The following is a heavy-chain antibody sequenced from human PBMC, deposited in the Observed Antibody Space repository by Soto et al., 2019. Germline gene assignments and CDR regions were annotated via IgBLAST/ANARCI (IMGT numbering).Heavy chain of an antibody. CDR3: AXDGLLFSGPYRPSRFDY. CDR1: GFKFSYYW. D-gene: IGHD3-16*02. Sequence: PGGSLRLSCAASGFKFSYYWMSWVRQAPGKGLEWVGNIKHDTSEAHYADSVKGRFTITRDNIKNFLFLQMNGLRSDDTASYYCAXDGLLFSGPYRPSRFDYWGPGTLVTVSS. CDR2: IKHDTSEA. J-gene: IGHJ4*02. V-gene: IGHV3-7*03.